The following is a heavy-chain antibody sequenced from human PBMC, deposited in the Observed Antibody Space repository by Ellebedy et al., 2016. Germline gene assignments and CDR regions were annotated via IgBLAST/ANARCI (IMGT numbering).Heavy chain of an antibody. Sequence: GESLKISXRASGFTFSSYVMSWVRQAPGKGLKWVSGLSRSGDTTYYADSVKGRFTISRDNPKNTLHLQMNSLRVEDTAVYYCAKDRDDDGDFVFDSWGQGTLVTVSS. V-gene: IGHV3-23*01. J-gene: IGHJ4*02. CDR2: LSRSGDTT. CDR1: GFTFSSYV. D-gene: IGHD4-17*01. CDR3: AKDRDDDGDFVFDS.